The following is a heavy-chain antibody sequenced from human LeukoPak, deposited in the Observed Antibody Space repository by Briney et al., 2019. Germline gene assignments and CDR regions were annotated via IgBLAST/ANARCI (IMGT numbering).Heavy chain of an antibody. CDR2: IYSGGST. D-gene: IGHD3-10*02. J-gene: IGHJ4*02. CDR1: GFTFSSNY. V-gene: IGHV3-66*02. Sequence: GGSLRLSCAASGFTFSSNYMSWVRQAPGKGLEWVSVIYSGGSTYYADSVEGRFTISRDNSKNTLYLQMNSLRPEDTAVYYCARSPRFGEFNSWGQGTLVTVSS. CDR3: ARSPRFGEFNS.